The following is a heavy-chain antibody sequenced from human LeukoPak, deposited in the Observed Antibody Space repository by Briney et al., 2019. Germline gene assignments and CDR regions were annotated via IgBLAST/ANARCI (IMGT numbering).Heavy chain of an antibody. V-gene: IGHV3-43*01. Sequence: GGSLRLSCASSGFTFDDYNMIWVRQTRGKGLEWVSLITWDGGETFYADSVQGRFTISRDNTRDSLYLHMTSLKVEDTAFYYCVKDNFYDSNLSDPWGQGTLVTVSS. D-gene: IGHD3-22*01. CDR2: ITWDGGET. J-gene: IGHJ5*02. CDR1: GFTFDDYN. CDR3: VKDNFYDSNLSDP.